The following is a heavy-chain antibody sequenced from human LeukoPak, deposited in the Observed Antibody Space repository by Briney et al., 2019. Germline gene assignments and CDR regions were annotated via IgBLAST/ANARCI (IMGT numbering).Heavy chain of an antibody. CDR2: INHSGST. CDR1: GGSISGYY. J-gene: IGHJ4*02. D-gene: IGHD2-15*01. CDR3: ASSGYCSGGSCYYFDY. V-gene: IGHV4-34*01. Sequence: PSETLSLTCTVSGGSISGYYWSWIRQPPGKGLEWIGEINHSGSTNYNPSLKSRVTISVDTSKNQFSLKLSSVTAADTAVYYCASSGYCSGGSCYYFDYWGQGTLVTVSS.